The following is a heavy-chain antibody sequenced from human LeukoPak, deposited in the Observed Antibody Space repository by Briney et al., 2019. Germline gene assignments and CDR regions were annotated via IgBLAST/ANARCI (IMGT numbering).Heavy chain of an antibody. CDR3: AKEGGTTMDYAMDV. D-gene: IGHD3-10*01. V-gene: IGHV3-33*06. J-gene: IGHJ6*02. CDR2: IWYDGSNK. CDR1: GFTFGSYG. Sequence: GGSLRLSCAASGFTFGSYGMHWVRQAPGKGLEWVALIWYDGSNKFYADSVKGRLTISRDNSKNTLYLQMNSLRAEDAAVYYCAKEGGTTMDYAMDVWGQGTTVTVSS.